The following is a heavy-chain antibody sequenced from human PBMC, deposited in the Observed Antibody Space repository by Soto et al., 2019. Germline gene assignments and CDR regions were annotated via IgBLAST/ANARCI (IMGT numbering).Heavy chain of an antibody. CDR3: ARDSTWIPYYHYGMDV. CDR2: IYSGGNT. Sequence: EVQLVESGGGLIQPGGSLRLSCAASGFSVSSNYMSWVRQAPGKGLAWVSVIYSGGNTHYADSVKGRFTISRDKAKHTQYLQINSLRAEDTAVYYCARDSTWIPYYHYGMDVWCQGTKVSVSS. J-gene: IGHJ6*02. D-gene: IGHD5-18*01. V-gene: IGHV3-53*01. CDR1: GFSVSSNY.